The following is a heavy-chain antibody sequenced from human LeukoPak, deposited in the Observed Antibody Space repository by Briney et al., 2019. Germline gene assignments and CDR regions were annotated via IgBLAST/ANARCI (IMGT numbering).Heavy chain of an antibody. J-gene: IGHJ4*02. CDR3: ASHRIDSSGFYADFDF. CDR1: GFTFSYYY. Sequence: GGSLRLSCAASGFTFSYYYMSWIRQAPGKGLDWDSYIRGTSTNIHYADSVKGRFTISRDNPKNSLYLQMNSLRAEDTAVYYCASHRIDSSGFYADFDFWGQGTLVTVSS. D-gene: IGHD3-22*01. V-gene: IGHV3-11*01. CDR2: IRGTSTNI.